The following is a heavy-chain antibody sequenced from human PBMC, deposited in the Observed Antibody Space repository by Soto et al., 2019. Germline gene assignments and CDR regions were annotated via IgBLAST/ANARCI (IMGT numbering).Heavy chain of an antibody. V-gene: IGHV3-21*01. Sequence: GGSLRLSCAASGFTFSSYSMNWVRQAPGKGLEWVSSISSSSSYIYYADSVKGRFTISRDNAKNSLYLQMNSLRAEATAVYYCARARTTVTTPDYWGQGTLVTVSS. CDR2: ISSSSSYI. CDR3: ARARTTVTTPDY. D-gene: IGHD4-17*01. CDR1: GFTFSSYS. J-gene: IGHJ4*02.